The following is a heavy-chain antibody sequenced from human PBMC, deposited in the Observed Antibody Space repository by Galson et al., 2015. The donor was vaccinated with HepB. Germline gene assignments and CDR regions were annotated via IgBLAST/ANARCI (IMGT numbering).Heavy chain of an antibody. V-gene: IGHV1-18*01. D-gene: IGHD3-9*01. J-gene: IGHJ4*02. CDR3: ARDILTGYVEP. CDR2: ISAYNGNT. CDR1: GYTFTTYG. Sequence: SVKVSCKASGYTFTTYGISWVRQAPGQGLEWMGWISAYNGNTNYAQKLQGRVTMTTDTSTSTAYMELRRLRSDDTAVYYCARDILTGYVEPWGQGTLVTVSS.